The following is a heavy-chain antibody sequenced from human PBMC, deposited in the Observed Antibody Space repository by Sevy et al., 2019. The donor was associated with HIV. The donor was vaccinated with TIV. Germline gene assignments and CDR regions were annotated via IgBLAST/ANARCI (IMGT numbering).Heavy chain of an antibody. CDR2: ISGSGGTT. J-gene: IGHJ4*02. Sequence: GGSLRLSCATSGFIFSNYAMSWVRQAPGKGLERVSDISGSGGTTYYADAVRGRFTISRDNSKNTLYLQMDSLRAEDTAVYYCAKLQSGDCSRTSCRDYYFDSWGQGTLVTVSS. CDR3: AKLQSGDCSRTSCRDYYFDS. D-gene: IGHD2-2*01. V-gene: IGHV3-23*01. CDR1: GFIFSNYA.